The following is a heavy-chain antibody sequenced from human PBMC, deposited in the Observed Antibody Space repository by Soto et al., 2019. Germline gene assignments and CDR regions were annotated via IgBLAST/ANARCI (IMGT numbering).Heavy chain of an antibody. D-gene: IGHD5-18*01. J-gene: IGHJ5*02. CDR2: FYYSGST. CDR3: AKDSGYNYGYFRWFDP. Sequence: SETLSLTCTVSGGSISKYYWSWIRQSPGKGLEWIGYFYYSGSTKYNPSLKSRVTISVDTSKDQFSLKLSSVTAADTAVYYCAKDSGYNYGYFRWFDPWGQGTLVTVSS. V-gene: IGHV4-59*01. CDR1: GGSISKYY.